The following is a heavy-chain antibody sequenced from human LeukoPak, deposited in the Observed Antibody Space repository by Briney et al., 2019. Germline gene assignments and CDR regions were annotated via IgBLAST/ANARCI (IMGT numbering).Heavy chain of an antibody. CDR1: GYTFTNSG. V-gene: IGHV1-18*01. J-gene: IGHJ4*02. CDR2: ISAYNGDT. CDR3: ARGGYYGSGSFPDY. Sequence: ASVKVSCKTSGYTFTNSGVSWVRQAPGQGLEWMGWISAYNGDTNDAQNRQGRVTMTTDTSTSTAYMDLRSLRSDDTAVYYCARGGYYGSGSFPDYWGQGTLVTVSS. D-gene: IGHD3-10*01.